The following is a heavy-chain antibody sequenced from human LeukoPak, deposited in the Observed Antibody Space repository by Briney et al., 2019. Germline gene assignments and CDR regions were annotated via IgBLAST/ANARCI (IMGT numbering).Heavy chain of an antibody. Sequence: GGSLRLSCAASGFTFSSYAMSWVRQTPEKGLEWVSAITGSGDDTFHADSVKGRFTISRDNSRNTLYLQMNSLRAEDTAVYHCVKGSKTSRPYYFDYWGQGAPVTVSS. V-gene: IGHV3-23*01. CDR3: VKGSKTSRPYYFDY. CDR2: ITGSGDDT. CDR1: GFTFSSYA. J-gene: IGHJ4*02.